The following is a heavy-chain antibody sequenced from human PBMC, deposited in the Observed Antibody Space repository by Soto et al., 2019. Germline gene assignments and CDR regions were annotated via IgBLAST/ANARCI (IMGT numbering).Heavy chain of an antibody. V-gene: IGHV3-30*18. D-gene: IGHD5-12*01. CDR2: ISYDGSNK. CDR1: GFTFSSYG. CDR3: AKDSSSYNGIYDAFDV. J-gene: IGHJ3*01. Sequence: PGGSLRLSCAASGFTFSSYGMHWVRQAPGKGLEWVAVISYDGSNKYYAESVNGRFTISRDDSKSTLYLQMNNLRVEDTAIYFCAKDSSSYNGIYDAFDVWGQGTVVTVSS.